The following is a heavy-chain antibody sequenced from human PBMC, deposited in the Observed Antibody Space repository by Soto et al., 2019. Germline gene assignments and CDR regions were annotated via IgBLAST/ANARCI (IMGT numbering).Heavy chain of an antibody. CDR2: VNPSGGRT. CDR3: ARGGDARKNPENEIDN. D-gene: IGHD1-1*01. J-gene: IGHJ4*02. V-gene: IGHV1-46*03. Sequence: QVQLVQSGAEVKKPGASVKVSCKASGYMFTNYYIHWVRQAPGQGLEWMGIVNPSGGRTTYAQKFPGRVTMTRDTSTTPVYMELSSLRSEDTAVYFCARGGDARKNPENEIDNWGQGTLVTVSS. CDR1: GYMFTNYY.